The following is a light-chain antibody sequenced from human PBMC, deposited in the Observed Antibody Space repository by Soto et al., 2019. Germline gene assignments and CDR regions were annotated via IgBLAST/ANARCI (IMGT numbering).Light chain of an antibody. Sequence: EIVMAQSPATLSVSPGERATLSCRASQSVSSNLAWYQQKRGQAPRLLIYGASTRATAIPARFSGSGSGTEFTLTISSLQSEDFATYYCQHYNSYSEAFGQGTKVDI. J-gene: IGKJ1*01. CDR3: QHYNSYSEA. V-gene: IGKV3-15*01. CDR2: GAS. CDR1: QSVSSN.